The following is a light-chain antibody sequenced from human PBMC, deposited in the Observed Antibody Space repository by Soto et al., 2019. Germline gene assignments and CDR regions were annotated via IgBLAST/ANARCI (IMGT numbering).Light chain of an antibody. CDR1: QSVNSN. J-gene: IGKJ1*01. CDR2: GAS. Sequence: EIVLTHSPDTLSVCPWDIATLSCRASQSVNSNLAWYHLKPGQAPRLLIYGASIRAAGIPARFTGSESGTEFTLSISSLQSEDFAVYYRQQYHDWPWTFGHGTKVDIK. CDR3: QQYHDWPWT. V-gene: IGKV3-15*01.